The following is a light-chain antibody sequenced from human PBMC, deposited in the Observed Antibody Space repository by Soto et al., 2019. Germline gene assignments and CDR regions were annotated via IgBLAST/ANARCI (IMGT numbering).Light chain of an antibody. CDR1: QGISSY. J-gene: IGKJ1*01. CDR2: AAS. Sequence: SPSSLSASTGDRVTITCRASQGISSYLAWYQQKPGKAPKLLIYAASTLQSGVPSRFSGSGSGTDFTLTISCLQSEDFAAYYCLQDYNYPWTFGQGTKVDIK. V-gene: IGKV1-8*01. CDR3: LQDYNYPWT.